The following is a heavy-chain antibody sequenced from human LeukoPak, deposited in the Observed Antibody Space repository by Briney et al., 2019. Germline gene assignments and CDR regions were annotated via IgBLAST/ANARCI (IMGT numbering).Heavy chain of an antibody. V-gene: IGHV3-74*01. CDR2: INSDGTTT. Sequence: AVSLCFSCAASAFTVSNSWLQWVRQAPGQGLVWVLRINSDGTTTSYTDSGKGQFTISRDNAKNTPFLQMNSLRPEDTALYYCASDPYLANCWTGYPHYWGQGTLVTVSS. CDR1: AFTVSNSW. J-gene: IGHJ4*02. D-gene: IGHD3/OR15-3a*01. CDR3: ASDPYLANCWTGYPHY.